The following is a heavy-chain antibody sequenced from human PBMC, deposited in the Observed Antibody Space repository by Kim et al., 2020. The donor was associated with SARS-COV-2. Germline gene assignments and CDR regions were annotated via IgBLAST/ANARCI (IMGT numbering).Heavy chain of an antibody. D-gene: IGHD3-16*02. CDR3: ARARYRGGVIVIHLYYFDY. V-gene: IGHV1-8*01. Sequence: ASVKVSCKASGYTFTSYDINWVRQATGQGLEWMGWMNPNSGNTGYAQKFQGRVTMTRNTSISTAYMELSSLRSEDTAVYYCARARYRGGVIVIHLYYFDYWGQGTLVTVSS. J-gene: IGHJ4*02. CDR1: GYTFTSYD. CDR2: MNPNSGNT.